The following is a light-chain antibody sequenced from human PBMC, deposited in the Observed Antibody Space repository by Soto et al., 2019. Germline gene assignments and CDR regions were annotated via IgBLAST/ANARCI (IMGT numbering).Light chain of an antibody. CDR1: QSISSW. V-gene: IGKV1-5*01. CDR2: DSS. J-gene: IGKJ1*01. Sequence: DIQMTQSPSTLSASVGDRVTITCRASQSISSWLAWYQQKPGRAPKLLIYDSSSLESGVPSRFSGSGSGTDFTLTISNMQREDFATYYCLQTYNLPRTFGQGTKVDI. CDR3: LQTYNLPRT.